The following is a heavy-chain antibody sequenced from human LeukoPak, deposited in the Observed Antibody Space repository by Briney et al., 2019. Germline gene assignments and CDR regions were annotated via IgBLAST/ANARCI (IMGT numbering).Heavy chain of an antibody. CDR2: IRSKAYGGTT. J-gene: IGHJ2*01. CDR3: TTSVAVAGAIWYFDL. Sequence: PGGSLRLSCAASGFTFSSYWMSWVRQAPGKGLEWVGFIRSKAYGGTTEYAASVKGRFTISRDDSKSIAYLQMNSLKTEDTAVYFCTTSVAVAGAIWYFDLWGRGTLVTVSS. D-gene: IGHD6-19*01. CDR1: GFTFSSYW. V-gene: IGHV3-49*04.